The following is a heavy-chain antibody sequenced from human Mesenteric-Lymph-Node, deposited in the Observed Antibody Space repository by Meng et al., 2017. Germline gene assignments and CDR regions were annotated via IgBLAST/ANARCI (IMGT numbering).Heavy chain of an antibody. CDR2: ISYDGSNK. CDR3: LSYYYDSSGYYYSTS. J-gene: IGHJ4*02. V-gene: IGHV3-30*01. CDR1: GFTFSSYA. Sequence: GESLKISCAASGFTFSSYAMHWVRQAPGKGLEWAAVISYDGSNKYYADSVKGRFTISRDNSKNTLYLQMNSLRAEDTAVYYCLSYYYDSSGYYYSTSWGQGTLVTVSS. D-gene: IGHD3-22*01.